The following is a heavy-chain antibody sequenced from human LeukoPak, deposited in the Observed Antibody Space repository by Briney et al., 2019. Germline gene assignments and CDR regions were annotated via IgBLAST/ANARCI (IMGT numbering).Heavy chain of an antibody. CDR2: ISGSGGAT. V-gene: IGHV3-23*01. CDR3: ATPRAMSTRDFDH. CDR1: GFTFSNYD. J-gene: IGHJ4*02. Sequence: GGSLRLSCAASGFTFSNYDTTWVRQAPGRGLEWVSGISGSGGATYSADSVKGRFTISRDNSKNMLYLQMNSLRAEDTAVYYCATPRAMSTRDFDHWGQGTLVTVSS. D-gene: IGHD1-1*01.